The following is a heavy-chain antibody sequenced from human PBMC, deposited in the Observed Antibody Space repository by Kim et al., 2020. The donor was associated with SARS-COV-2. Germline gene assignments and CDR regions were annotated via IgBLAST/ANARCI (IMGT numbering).Heavy chain of an antibody. D-gene: IGHD6-13*01. CDR3: AMAAHGTGYWHFDR. V-gene: IGHV5-51*01. Sequence: GESLKISCQGSGYSFTTYWMGWVRHMPGKGLEWMAIIYPGDSNAAYSPSFQGQVTISADKSISTAYLQWSSLKASDTGMYYCAMAAHGTGYWHFDRWGRGTLVTVSS. CDR1: GYSFTTYW. CDR2: IYPGDSNA. J-gene: IGHJ2*01.